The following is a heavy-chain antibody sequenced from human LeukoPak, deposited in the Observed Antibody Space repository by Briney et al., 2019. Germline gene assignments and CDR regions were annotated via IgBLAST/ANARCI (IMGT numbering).Heavy chain of an antibody. V-gene: IGHV3-30-3*01. Sequence: GGSLRLSCAASGFTFSTYFMHWVRQAPGKGLEWVADIASDGSHTFYVESVKRQFTISRDNSKNTLYLQMNSLRAEDTAVYFCARERQDTILHSGAFDIWGQGTIVTVSS. CDR3: ARERQDTILHSGAFDI. CDR1: GFTFSTYF. J-gene: IGHJ3*02. CDR2: IASDGSHT. D-gene: IGHD2-21*01.